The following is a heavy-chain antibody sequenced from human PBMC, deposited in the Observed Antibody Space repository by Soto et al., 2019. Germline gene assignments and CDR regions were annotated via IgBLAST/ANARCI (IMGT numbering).Heavy chain of an antibody. D-gene: IGHD6-13*01. CDR1: GGSISGYY. CDR3: ARHDGFSSSWIFDY. J-gene: IGHJ4*01. Sequence: SETLSLTCTVSGGSISGYYWSWIRQPPGKGLEWIGTIYYNGNTYSNPSLKSRVTISVDTSNNQLSLKLRSVTAADTAVYYCARHDGFSSSWIFDYWGHGTLVTVSS. CDR2: IYYNGNT. V-gene: IGHV4-59*08.